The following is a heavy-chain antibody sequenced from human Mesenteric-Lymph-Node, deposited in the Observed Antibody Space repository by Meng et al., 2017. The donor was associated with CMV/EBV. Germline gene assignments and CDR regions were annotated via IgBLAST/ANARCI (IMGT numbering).Heavy chain of an antibody. V-gene: IGHV4-38-2*02. D-gene: IGHD1-1*01. Sequence: GSLRLSCTVSGYSISSGYYWGWIRQPPGKGLEWIGSIYHSGSTYYNPSLKSRVTISVDTSKNQFSLKLSSVTAADTAVYYCARVEGKTDYFDYWGQGTLVTVSS. CDR1: GYSISSGYY. CDR3: ARVEGKTDYFDY. CDR2: IYHSGST. J-gene: IGHJ4*02.